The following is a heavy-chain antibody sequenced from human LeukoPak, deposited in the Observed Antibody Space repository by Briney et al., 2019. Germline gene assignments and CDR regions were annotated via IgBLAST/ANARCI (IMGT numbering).Heavy chain of an antibody. CDR1: GDSISGYY. CDR3: ARVWYYDSSGYSPSGKYMDV. J-gene: IGHJ6*03. D-gene: IGHD3-22*01. CDR2: IYTSGST. V-gene: IGHV4-4*07. Sequence: SETLSLTCSVSGDSISGYYWSWIRQPAGKGLEWIGRIYTSGSTNYNPSLKSRVTISVDTSKNQFSLKLSSVTAADTAVYYCARVWYYDSSGYSPSGKYMDVWGKGTTVTISS.